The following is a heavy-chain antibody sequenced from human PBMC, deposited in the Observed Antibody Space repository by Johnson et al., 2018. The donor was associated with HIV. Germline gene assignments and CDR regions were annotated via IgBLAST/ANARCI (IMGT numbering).Heavy chain of an antibody. Sequence: VQLVESGGGLVQRGGSLRLSCAASGFTFSQYWMSWVRQDPGKGLEWLANIKEDGSEDYHLDSLRGRFTISRDNAKRSMYLQMDSLRAEDTAVYYCARGGVYSSPHDAFDVWGQGTMVTVSS. CDR1: GFTFSQYW. D-gene: IGHD6-13*01. CDR2: IKEDGSED. V-gene: IGHV3-7*05. J-gene: IGHJ3*01. CDR3: ARGGVYSSPHDAFDV.